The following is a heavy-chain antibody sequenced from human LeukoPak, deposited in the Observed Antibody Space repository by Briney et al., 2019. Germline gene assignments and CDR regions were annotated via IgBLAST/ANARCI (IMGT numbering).Heavy chain of an antibody. D-gene: IGHD6-19*01. CDR1: GYTFTSYG. CDR2: ISAYNGNT. Sequence: GASVKVSCKASGYTFTSYGISWVRRAPGQGLEWMGWISAYNGNTNYAQKLQGRVTMTTDTSTSTAYMELRSLRPDDTAVYYCARRRAVAAYYYMDVWGEGTTVTVSS. V-gene: IGHV1-18*01. J-gene: IGHJ6*03. CDR3: ARRRAVAAYYYMDV.